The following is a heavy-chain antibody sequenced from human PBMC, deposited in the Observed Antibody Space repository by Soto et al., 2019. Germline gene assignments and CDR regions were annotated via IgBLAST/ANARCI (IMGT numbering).Heavy chain of an antibody. CDR1: GYTLTELS. CDR3: ATGLYARGFLEWLPYPGMDV. D-gene: IGHD3-3*01. J-gene: IGHJ6*02. Sequence: ASVKVSCKVSGYTLTELSMHWVRQAPGKGLEWMGGFDPEDGETIYAQKFQGRVTMTEDTSTDTAYMELSSLRSEDTAVYYCATGLYARGFLEWLPYPGMDVWGQGTTVTVS. CDR2: FDPEDGET. V-gene: IGHV1-24*01.